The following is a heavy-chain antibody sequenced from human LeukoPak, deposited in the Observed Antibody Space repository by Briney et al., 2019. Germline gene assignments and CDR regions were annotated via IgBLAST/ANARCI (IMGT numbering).Heavy chain of an antibody. J-gene: IGHJ6*02. D-gene: IGHD4-11*01. CDR3: ARGRVTTLDDAYYGMDV. V-gene: IGHV3-21*01. CDR1: GFTFSSYA. Sequence: GRSLRLSCAASGFTFSSYAMSWVRQAPGKGLEWVSSISSSSSYIYYADSVKGRFTISRDNAKNSLYLQMNSLRAEDTAVYYRARGRVTTLDDAYYGMDVWGQGTTVTVSS. CDR2: ISSSSSYI.